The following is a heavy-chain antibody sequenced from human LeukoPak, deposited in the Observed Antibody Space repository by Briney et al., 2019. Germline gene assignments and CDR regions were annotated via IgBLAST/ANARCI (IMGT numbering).Heavy chain of an antibody. J-gene: IGHJ4*02. CDR2: IIPIFGTA. Sequence: GGSLRLSCAASGFTFSSYAISWVRQAPGQGLEWMGGIIPIFGTANYAQKFQGRVTITADESTSTAYMELSSLRSEDTAVYYCARAYYDFWSGYSAYYFDYWGQGTLVTVSS. CDR1: GFTFSSYA. D-gene: IGHD3-3*01. CDR3: ARAYYDFWSGYSAYYFDY. V-gene: IGHV1-69*01.